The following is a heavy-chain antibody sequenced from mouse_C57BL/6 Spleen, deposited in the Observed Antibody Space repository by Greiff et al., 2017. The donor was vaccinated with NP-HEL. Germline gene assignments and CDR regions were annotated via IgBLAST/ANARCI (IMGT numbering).Heavy chain of an antibody. V-gene: IGHV1-26*01. CDR1: GYTFTDYY. Sequence: EVQLQQSGPELVKPGASVKISCKASGYTFTDYYMNWVKQSHGKSLEWIGDINPNNGGTSYNQKFKGKATLTVDKSSSTAYMELRSLTSEDSAVYYCAREVFFAYWGQGTLVTVSA. J-gene: IGHJ3*01. CDR3: AREVFFAY. CDR2: INPNNGGT.